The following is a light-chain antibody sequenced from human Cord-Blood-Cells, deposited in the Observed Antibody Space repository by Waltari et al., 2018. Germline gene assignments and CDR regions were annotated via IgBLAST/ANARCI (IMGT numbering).Light chain of an antibody. Sequence: DIVMTQSPDSLAVSLGERATINCKSNQSGLYSPNNKNYLAWYQQKPGQPPKLLIYWASTRESGVPDRFSGSGSGTDFTLTISSLQAEDVAVYYCQQYYSTPPITFGQGTRLEIK. V-gene: IGKV4-1*01. CDR1: QSGLYSPNNKNY. J-gene: IGKJ5*01. CDR2: WAS. CDR3: QQYYSTPPIT.